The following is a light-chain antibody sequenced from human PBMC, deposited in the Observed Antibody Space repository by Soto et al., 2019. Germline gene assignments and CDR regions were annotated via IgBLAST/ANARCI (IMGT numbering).Light chain of an antibody. Sequence: EIVLTQSPGTLSLSPGERATLSCRASQSGRANYIAWYQQKPGQAPRNLIYATSNRATGIPDRFSGVGSGTDFTLTISNLELEDFARYYWQHYASSWSFGQGTKVEIK. CDR1: QSGRANY. V-gene: IGKV3-20*01. CDR3: QHYASSWS. J-gene: IGKJ1*01. CDR2: ATS.